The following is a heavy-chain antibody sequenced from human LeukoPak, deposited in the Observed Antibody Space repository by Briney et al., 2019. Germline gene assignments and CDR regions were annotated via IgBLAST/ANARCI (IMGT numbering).Heavy chain of an antibody. D-gene: IGHD3-10*01. CDR2: IYSGGNT. Sequence: PGGSLRLSCAASGFTVSSNYMSWVRQAPGKGLEWVSVIYSGGNTYYADSVKGRFTISRDNSKNTLYLQMNSLRGEDTALYYCAKALDITVRGVPPTDYWGQGTLVTVSS. CDR1: GFTVSSNY. CDR3: AKALDITVRGVPPTDY. J-gene: IGHJ4*02. V-gene: IGHV3-53*05.